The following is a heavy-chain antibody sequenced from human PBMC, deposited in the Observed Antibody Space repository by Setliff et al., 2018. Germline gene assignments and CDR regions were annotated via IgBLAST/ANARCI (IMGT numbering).Heavy chain of an antibody. CDR2: FDPEDEET. CDR1: GYRLIEIS. J-gene: IGHJ3*02. D-gene: IGHD6-19*01. CDR3: ARQAVAGSDAFDI. V-gene: IGHV1-24*01. Sequence: GASVKVSCKVSGYRLIEISMHWVRQAPGKGLEWMGGFDPEDEETIYAQKFQGRVTMTDDTSTDTAYMELSSLKASDTAMYYCARQAVAGSDAFDIWGQGTMVTVS.